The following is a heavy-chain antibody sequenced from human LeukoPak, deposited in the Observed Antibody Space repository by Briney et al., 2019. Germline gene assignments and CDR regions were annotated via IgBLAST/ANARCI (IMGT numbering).Heavy chain of an antibody. Sequence: SETLSLTCAVYGGSFSGYYWSYIRQPPGKGLEWIGEISHSGGTNYNPSLKSRLTISVDTSKNQFSLKLYSVTAADTAVYYCASFRWAVGFEYWDQGTLVTVSS. J-gene: IGHJ4*02. D-gene: IGHD2-15*01. CDR3: ASFRWAVGFEY. CDR2: ISHSGGT. CDR1: GGSFSGYY. V-gene: IGHV4-34*01.